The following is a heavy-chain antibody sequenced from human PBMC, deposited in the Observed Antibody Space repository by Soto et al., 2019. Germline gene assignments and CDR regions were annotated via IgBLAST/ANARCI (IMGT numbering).Heavy chain of an antibody. CDR3: AKTGDDYGDYVDY. J-gene: IGHJ4*02. CDR2: ISGSGVST. Sequence: GGSLRLSCAASGFTFSSYAMSWVRQAPGKGLEWVSGISGSGVSTHYADSVKGRFTISRDNSKNTLYLQMNSLRSEDTAVYYCAKTGDDYGDYVDYWGQGTLVTVSS. CDR1: GFTFSSYA. V-gene: IGHV3-23*01. D-gene: IGHD4-17*01.